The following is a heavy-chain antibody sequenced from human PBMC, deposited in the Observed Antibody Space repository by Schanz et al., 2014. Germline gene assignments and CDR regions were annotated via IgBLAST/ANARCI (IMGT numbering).Heavy chain of an antibody. CDR1: GFSFSIFA. J-gene: IGHJ3*01. CDR2: IYTDGST. CDR3: ARGREVVAKIFDV. V-gene: IGHV3-66*01. Sequence: EVQLLESGGGLVQPGGSLRLSCAASGFSFSIFAMTWVRQAPGKGLEWVSIIYTDGSTYYADSVRDRFTISRDNAKNSLYLQMNSLRAEDTGVYYCARGREVVAKIFDVWGQGTMVTVTS. D-gene: IGHD3-22*01.